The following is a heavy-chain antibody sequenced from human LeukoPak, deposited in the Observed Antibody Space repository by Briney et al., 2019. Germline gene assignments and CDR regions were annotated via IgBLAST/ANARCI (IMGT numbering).Heavy chain of an antibody. CDR2: ISGSGDNT. J-gene: IGHJ4*02. V-gene: IGHV3-23*01. Sequence: GGSLRLSCTASGFTFSAYAMSWVRQAPGKGLEWVSVISGSGDNTYYADSVEGRFTISRDNSKNTMFLQMNSLSAEDTAVYHCAMTTGARYKGYFDFWGLGTLVTVSS. CDR3: AMTTGARYKGYFDF. D-gene: IGHD5-18*01. CDR1: GFTFSAYA.